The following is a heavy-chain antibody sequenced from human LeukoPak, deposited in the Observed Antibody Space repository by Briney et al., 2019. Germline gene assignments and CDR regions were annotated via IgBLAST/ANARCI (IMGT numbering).Heavy chain of an antibody. D-gene: IGHD1-26*01. V-gene: IGHV4-59*01. Sequence: SETLSLTCTVSGGSISSYYWSWIRQPPGKGLEWIGYIYYSGSTNYNPFLKSRVTISVDTSKNQFSLKLSSVTAADTAVYYCARAGYSGSYYVAYYWGQGTLVTISS. CDR2: IYYSGST. CDR1: GGSISSYY. J-gene: IGHJ4*02. CDR3: ARAGYSGSYYVAYY.